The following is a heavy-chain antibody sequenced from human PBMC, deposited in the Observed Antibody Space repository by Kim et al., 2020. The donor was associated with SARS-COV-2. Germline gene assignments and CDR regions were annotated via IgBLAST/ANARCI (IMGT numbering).Heavy chain of an antibody. D-gene: IGHD3-22*01. CDR2: IYYSGST. J-gene: IGHJ4*02. CDR1: GGSVSSGSYY. V-gene: IGHV4-61*01. CDR3: AWTYYYDSSGPPGGPFDY. Sequence: SETLSLTCTVSGGSVSSGSYYWSWIRQPPGKGLEWIGYIYYSGSTNYNPSLKSRVTISVDTSKNQFSLKLSSVTAADTAVYYCAWTYYYDSSGPPGGPFDYWGQGTLVTVSS.